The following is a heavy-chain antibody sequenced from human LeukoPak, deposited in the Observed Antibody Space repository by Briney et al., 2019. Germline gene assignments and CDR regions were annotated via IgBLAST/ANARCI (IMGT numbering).Heavy chain of an antibody. CDR3: ARDRGSTGYDLYDY. CDR1: GFTFSDYS. D-gene: IGHD5-12*01. V-gene: IGHV3-21*05. CDR2: IGLASGFV. Sequence: GGSLRLSCAASGFTFSDYSMNWVRRAPGRGLEWISYIGLASGFVSYADSVKGRFTISSDTARNSVYLQMNSLRAEDTAVYYCARDRGSTGYDLYDYWGQGTLVTVSS. J-gene: IGHJ4*02.